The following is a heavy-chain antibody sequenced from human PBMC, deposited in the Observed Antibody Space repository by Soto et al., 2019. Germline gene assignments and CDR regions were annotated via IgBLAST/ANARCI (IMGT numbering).Heavy chain of an antibody. V-gene: IGHV3-48*02. CDR1: AFTFGTYR. Sequence: GGSLRLSSAASAFTFGTYRMDWVRHAARSGMEWVSYTSSSSSTIYYADSVKGRFTISRDNAKNSLYLQMNSLRDEDTAVYYCARSRGTMIVVVPDAFDIWGQGTMVTVSS. D-gene: IGHD3-22*01. J-gene: IGHJ3*02. CDR3: ARSRGTMIVVVPDAFDI. CDR2: TSSSSSTI.